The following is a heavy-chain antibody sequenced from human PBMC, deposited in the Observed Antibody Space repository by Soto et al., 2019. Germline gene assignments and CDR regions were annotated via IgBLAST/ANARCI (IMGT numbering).Heavy chain of an antibody. D-gene: IGHD3-22*01. CDR2: IIPIFGTA. J-gene: IGHJ5*02. V-gene: IGHV1-69*06. CDR3: ANSQYYYDSSGYSPLNWFDP. CDR1: GGTFSSYA. Sequence: SVKVSCKASGGTFSSYAISWVRQAPGQGLEWMGGIIPIFGTANYAQKFQGRVTITADKSTNTAYMELSSLRSEDTAVYYCANSQYYYDSSGYSPLNWFDPWGQGTLVTVSS.